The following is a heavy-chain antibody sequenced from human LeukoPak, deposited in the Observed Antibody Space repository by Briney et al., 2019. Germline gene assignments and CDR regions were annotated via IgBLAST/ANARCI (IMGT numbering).Heavy chain of an antibody. CDR3: ARDTAAAGTEGAFDI. V-gene: IGHV4-59*01. CDR2: IYYSGST. CDR1: GGSISSYY. Sequence: SETLSLTCTVSGGSISSYYWSWIRQPPGRGLEWIGYIYYSGSTNYNPSLKSRVTISVDTSKNQFSLKLSSVTAADTAVYYCARDTAAAGTEGAFDIWGQGTMVTVSS. J-gene: IGHJ3*02. D-gene: IGHD6-13*01.